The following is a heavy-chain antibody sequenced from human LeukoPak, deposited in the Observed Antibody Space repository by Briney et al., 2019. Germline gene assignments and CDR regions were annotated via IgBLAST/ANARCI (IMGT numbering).Heavy chain of an antibody. D-gene: IGHD3-3*01. CDR2: IYSGGTT. V-gene: IGHV3-66*01. Sequence: GGSLRLSCAASGFTVSSNYMSWVRQAPGKGLEWVSVIYSGGTTYYADSVKGRFTISRDNSKNTLYLQMNSLRAEDTAVYYCARDHDFWSGPFDYWGQGTLVTVS. CDR3: ARDHDFWSGPFDY. CDR1: GFTVSSNY. J-gene: IGHJ4*02.